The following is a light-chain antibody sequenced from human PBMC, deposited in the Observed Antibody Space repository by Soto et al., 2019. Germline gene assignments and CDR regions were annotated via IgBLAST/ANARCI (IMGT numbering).Light chain of an antibody. J-gene: IGLJ2*01. Sequence: QSALSQPASVSGSPGESITISCAGTNRDVGGYNYVSWYQQYPGKDPKLIIYEVTYRPSGVSNRFSGSKSGNTAPLTISGLQAEDEADYYCSSYSSSSALDVIFGGGKKVTVL. CDR3: SSYSSSSALDVI. CDR1: NRDVGGYNY. CDR2: EVT. V-gene: IGLV2-14*01.